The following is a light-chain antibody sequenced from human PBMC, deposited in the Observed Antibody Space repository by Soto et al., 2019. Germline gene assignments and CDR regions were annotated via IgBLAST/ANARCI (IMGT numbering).Light chain of an antibody. Sequence: QSVLTQPPSVSGAPGQRVTISCTGGSSSIGAAYDVHWYQHLPGTAPKLLIYGDSNRPSGVPDRFSGSKSGTSASLAITGLQAEDEGDYYCQSYDSSLSGRVVFGGGTKLTVL. CDR1: SSSIGAAYD. J-gene: IGLJ2*01. CDR3: QSYDSSLSGRVV. V-gene: IGLV1-40*01. CDR2: GDS.